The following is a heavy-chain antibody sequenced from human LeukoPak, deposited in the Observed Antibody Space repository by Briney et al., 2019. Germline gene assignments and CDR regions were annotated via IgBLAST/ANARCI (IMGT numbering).Heavy chain of an antibody. CDR2: IYYSGST. CDR1: GGSISSSSYY. CDR3: ARGGIAAAPGV. D-gene: IGHD6-13*01. V-gene: IGHV4-39*01. Sequence: TSETLSLTCTVSGGSISSSSYYWGWIRQPPGKGLEWIGSIYYSGSTYYNPSLKSRVTISVDTSKNQFSLKLSSVTAADTAVYYCARGGIAAAPGVWGKGTTVTVSS. J-gene: IGHJ6*04.